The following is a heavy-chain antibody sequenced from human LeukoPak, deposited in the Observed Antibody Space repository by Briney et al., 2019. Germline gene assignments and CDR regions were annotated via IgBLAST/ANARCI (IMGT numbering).Heavy chain of an antibody. Sequence: SGNGLKTFYADSVRGRFTIFRDNLNNTLYLQLNSLRAEDTAVYYCAKDLAWGLDYWGQGTLVTVSS. D-gene: IGHD7-27*01. CDR3: AKDLAWGLDY. V-gene: IGHV3-23*01. CDR2: SGNGLKT. J-gene: IGHJ4*02.